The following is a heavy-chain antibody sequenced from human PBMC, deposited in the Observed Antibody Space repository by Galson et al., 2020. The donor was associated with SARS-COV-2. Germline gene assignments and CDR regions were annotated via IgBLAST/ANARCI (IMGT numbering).Heavy chain of an antibody. V-gene: IGHV4-30-4*08. CDR2: IYRNGNA. CDR3: ARDHCSGAACYFDN. D-gene: IGHD2-15*01. CDR1: GGTINSADYY. J-gene: IGHJ4*02. Sequence: SETLSLTCIVSGGTINSADYYWSWLRQSPGKGLEWMGYIYRNGNAYYNPSLKSRLMISVDTSKNQFSLKLTSVSVADTAVYYCARDHCSGAACYFDNWGQGTLVTVSS.